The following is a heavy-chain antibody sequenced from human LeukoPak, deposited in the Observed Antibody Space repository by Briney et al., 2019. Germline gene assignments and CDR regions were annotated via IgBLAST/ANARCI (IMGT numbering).Heavy chain of an antibody. J-gene: IGHJ3*02. V-gene: IGHV4-38-2*01. D-gene: IGHD3-16*02. Sequence: PSATLSLTCDVSGSSVNSDQYWGWMRHSPGAGLEWIGSVHQTGSPYYNPSLGSRVSLSIDSTKNSFSLRLTSVTAADTAVYYCAMLRLGELSLLANAYDIWGQGTMVIVSS. CDR1: GSSVNSDQY. CDR3: AMLRLGELSLLANAYDI. CDR2: VHQTGSP.